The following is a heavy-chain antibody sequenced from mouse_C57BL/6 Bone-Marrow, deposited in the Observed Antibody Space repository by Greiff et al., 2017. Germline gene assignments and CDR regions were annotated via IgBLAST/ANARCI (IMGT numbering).Heavy chain of an antibody. J-gene: IGHJ1*03. D-gene: IGHD1-1*01. Sequence: EVHLVESGPGMVKPSQSLSLTCTVTGYSITSGYDWHWIRHFPGNKLEWMGYISYSGSTNYNPSLKSRISITHDTSKNHFFLKLNSVTTEDTATYYCAREGLYYYGSSYVWYFDVWGTGTTVTVSS. CDR3: AREGLYYYGSSYVWYFDV. CDR1: GYSITSGYD. CDR2: ISYSGST. V-gene: IGHV3-1*01.